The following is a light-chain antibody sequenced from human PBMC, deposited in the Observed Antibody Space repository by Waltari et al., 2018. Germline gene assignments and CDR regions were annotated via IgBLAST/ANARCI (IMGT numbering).Light chain of an antibody. CDR3: LKYVTAPPT. J-gene: IGKJ1*01. Sequence: DIQMTQSPSSLSAPVGDRVSIPCRASQDIGNYLAWYQKKPGQAPKLLIYAASVLQAGVPSRFSGSGSGTDFTLTISSLQPEDAATYFCLKYVTAPPTFGQGTKVEIK. CDR2: AAS. V-gene: IGKV1-27*01. CDR1: QDIGNY.